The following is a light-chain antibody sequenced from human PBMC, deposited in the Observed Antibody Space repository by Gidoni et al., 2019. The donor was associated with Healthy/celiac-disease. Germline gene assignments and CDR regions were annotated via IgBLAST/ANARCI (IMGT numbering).Light chain of an antibody. CDR1: SSDVGSYNR. Sequence: QSALTQPPSVSGSPGQSVTISCTGTSSDVGSYNRVSWYQQPPGTAPKRMIYEVSNRPSGVPDRFSGSKSGNTASLTISGLQAEDEADYYCSLYTSSSTRVVFGGGTKLTVL. J-gene: IGLJ2*01. CDR3: SLYTSSSTRVV. V-gene: IGLV2-18*01. CDR2: EVS.